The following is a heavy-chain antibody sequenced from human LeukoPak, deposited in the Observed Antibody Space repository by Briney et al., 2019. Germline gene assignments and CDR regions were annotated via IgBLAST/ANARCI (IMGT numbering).Heavy chain of an antibody. Sequence: PGGSLRLSCAASGFTFSSYSMNWVRQAPGKGLEWVSSISSSSSYIYYADSVKGRFTISRDNAKNSLYLQMNSLRAEDTAVYYCARDVTDHGDYPVDYWGQGTLVTVSS. D-gene: IGHD4-17*01. J-gene: IGHJ4*02. CDR1: GFTFSSYS. V-gene: IGHV3-21*01. CDR3: ARDVTDHGDYPVDY. CDR2: ISSSSSYI.